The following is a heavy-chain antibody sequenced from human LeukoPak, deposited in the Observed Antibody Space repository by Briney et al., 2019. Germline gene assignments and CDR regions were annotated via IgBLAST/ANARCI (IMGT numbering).Heavy chain of an antibody. V-gene: IGHV1-8*01. J-gene: IGHJ4*02. CDR2: MNPNSGNT. D-gene: IGHD3-22*01. Sequence: ASVKVSCKASGYTFTSYDINWVRQATGQGLEWMGWMNPNSGNTGYAQKFQGRVTMTRNTYISTAYMELSSLRAEDTAVYYCARGGDYYDSSGYTVWGQGTLVTVSS. CDR3: ARGGDYYDSSGYTV. CDR1: GYTFTSYD.